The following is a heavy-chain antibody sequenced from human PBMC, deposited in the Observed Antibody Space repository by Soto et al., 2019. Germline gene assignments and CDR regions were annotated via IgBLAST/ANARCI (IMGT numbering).Heavy chain of an antibody. J-gene: IGHJ4*02. V-gene: IGHV4-39*01. Sequence: SETLSLTXTVSGGSISSSGYYWGWIRQPPGKGLEWIGSIFFTGSSSYNPSLKSRVTMSVETSKKQFSLKLTSVTAADTAVYYCARDYGGNSGYMLTPDYWGQGILVTVSS. CDR3: ARDYGGNSGYMLTPDY. CDR1: GGSISSSGYY. CDR2: IFFTGSS. D-gene: IGHD4-17*01.